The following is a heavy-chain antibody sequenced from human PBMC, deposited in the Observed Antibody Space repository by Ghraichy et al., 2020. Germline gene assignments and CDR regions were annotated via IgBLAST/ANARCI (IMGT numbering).Heavy chain of an antibody. Sequence: SQTLSLTCTVSGGSISSYYWSWIRQPAGKGLEWIGRIYTSGSTNYNPSLKSRVTMSVDTSKNQFSLKLSSVTAADTAVYYCARETQYSSGHTRYYYYMDVWGKGTTVTVSS. V-gene: IGHV4-4*07. CDR3: ARETQYSSGHTRYYYYMDV. D-gene: IGHD6-19*01. CDR1: GGSISSYY. CDR2: IYTSGST. J-gene: IGHJ6*03.